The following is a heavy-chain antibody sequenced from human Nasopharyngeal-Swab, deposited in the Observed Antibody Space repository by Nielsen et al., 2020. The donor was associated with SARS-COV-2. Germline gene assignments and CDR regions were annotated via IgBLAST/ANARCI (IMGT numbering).Heavy chain of an antibody. CDR1: GGSISSSSYY. CDR3: ARGGYSYGFDY. J-gene: IGHJ4*02. Sequence: GSLRLSCTVSGGSISSSSYYWGWIRQPPGKGLEWIGSIYYSGSTYYNPPLKSRVTISVDTSKNQFSLKLSSVTAADTAVYYCARGGYSYGFDYWGQGTLVTVSS. D-gene: IGHD5-18*01. CDR2: IYYSGST. V-gene: IGHV4-39*01.